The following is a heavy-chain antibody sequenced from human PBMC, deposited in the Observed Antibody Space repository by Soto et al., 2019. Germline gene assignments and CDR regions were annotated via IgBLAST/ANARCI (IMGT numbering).Heavy chain of an antibody. D-gene: IGHD2-8*01. J-gene: IGHJ6*02. CDR2: IYPGDSDT. CDR1: GYSFASYW. CDR3: ARAGYCTNGVCPPYYYYGMDV. Sequence: GASLPVSCNGSGYSFASYWIGSVRQMPGKCLAWMGIIYPGDSDTRYSPSFQGQVTISADKSISTAYLQWSSLKASDTAMYYCARAGYCTNGVCPPYYYYGMDVWGQGTTVTVSS. V-gene: IGHV5-51*01.